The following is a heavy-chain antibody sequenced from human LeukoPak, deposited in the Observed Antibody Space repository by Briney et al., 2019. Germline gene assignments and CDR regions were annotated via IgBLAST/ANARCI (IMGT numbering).Heavy chain of an antibody. CDR2: MWYDGRNK. J-gene: IGHJ3*02. CDR1: GFTLSSFG. D-gene: IGHD3-16*01. V-gene: IGHV3-33*01. Sequence: GGSLRLSCAASGFTLSSFGMVWVRQAPGKGLEWVTLMWYDGRNKYYADSVKDRFTIPRDNSKNTVYLQMNSLRGEDTAVYYCARVGDMEAFDIWGQGTRVTVSS. CDR3: ARVGDMEAFDI.